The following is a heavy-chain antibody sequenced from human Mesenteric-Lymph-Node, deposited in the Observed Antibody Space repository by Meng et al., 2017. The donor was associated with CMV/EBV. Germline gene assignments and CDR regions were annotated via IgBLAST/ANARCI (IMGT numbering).Heavy chain of an antibody. J-gene: IGHJ3*02. CDR1: GYTLTGYY. D-gene: IGHD3-22*01. CDR3: ARAALYYYDSSGYYDDAFDI. CDR2: INPSGGST. V-gene: IGHV1-46*01. Sequence: ASVKVSCKASGYTLTGYYMHWVRQAPGQGLEWMGIINPSGGSTSYAQKFQGRVTMTRDTSTSTVYMELSRLRSDDTAVYYCARAALYYYDSSGYYDDAFDIWGQGTMVTVSS.